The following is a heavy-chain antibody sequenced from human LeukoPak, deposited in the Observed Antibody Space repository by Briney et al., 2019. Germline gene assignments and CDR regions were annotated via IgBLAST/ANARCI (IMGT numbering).Heavy chain of an antibody. Sequence: PSETLSLTCTVSGGSISSYYWNWIRQPAGKRLEWIGRISTSGSTNYNPSLKSRITMSIDTSKKQFSLKLSSVTAADTAVYYCARTTHYDSSGPYYWGQGTLVTVSS. CDR1: GGSISSYY. D-gene: IGHD3-22*01. J-gene: IGHJ4*02. CDR3: ARTTHYDSSGPYY. V-gene: IGHV4-4*07. CDR2: ISTSGST.